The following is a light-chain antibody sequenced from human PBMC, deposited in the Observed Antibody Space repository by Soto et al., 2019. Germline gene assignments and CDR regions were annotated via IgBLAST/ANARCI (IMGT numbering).Light chain of an antibody. CDR3: ISYTSSSTHV. V-gene: IGLV2-14*03. J-gene: IGLJ1*01. CDR1: SSDVGAYNF. CDR2: DVS. Sequence: QSALTQPASVSGSPGQSITISCTGTSSDVGAYNFVSWYQQHPGKLPKLMIFDVSRRPSGVSVRFSGSKSGNTASLTISGLQAGDEGDYYCISYTSSSTHVFGSGTKLTVL.